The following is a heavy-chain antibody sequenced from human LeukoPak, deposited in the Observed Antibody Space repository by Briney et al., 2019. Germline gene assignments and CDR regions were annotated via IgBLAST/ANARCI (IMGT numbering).Heavy chain of an antibody. D-gene: IGHD1-26*01. CDR1: GGSISSSNW. CDR3: ARVIGGSSYYYYGMDV. V-gene: IGHV4-4*02. J-gene: IGHJ6*02. CDR2: IYHSGST. Sequence: SGTLSLTCAVSGGSISSSNWWSWVRQPPGKGLEWIGEIYHSGSTNYNPSLKSRVTISVDKSKNQFSLKLSSVTAADTAVYYCARVIGGSSYYYYGMDVWGQGTTVTVSS.